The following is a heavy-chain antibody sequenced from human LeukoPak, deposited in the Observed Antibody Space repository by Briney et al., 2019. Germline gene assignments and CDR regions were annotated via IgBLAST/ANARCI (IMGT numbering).Heavy chain of an antibody. V-gene: IGHV3-11*04. CDR2: ISSSGSSM. D-gene: IGHD6-13*01. Sequence: PGGSLRLSCAVSGLTFSDNYMSWIRQAPGKGLEWISYISSSGSSMYYADSVKGRFTISRDNAKNSLYLQMNSLRAEDTAVYYCARAALLAAGGYYYYMDVWGKGTTVTVSS. J-gene: IGHJ6*03. CDR3: ARAALLAAGGYYYYMDV. CDR1: GLTFSDNY.